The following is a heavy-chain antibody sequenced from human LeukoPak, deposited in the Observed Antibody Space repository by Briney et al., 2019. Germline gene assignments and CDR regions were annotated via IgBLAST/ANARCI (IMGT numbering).Heavy chain of an antibody. CDR3: ATRGAVAAYPFDY. Sequence: SETLSLTCTVSGGSISSSSYYWGWTRQPPGKGLGWIGCIEYSGSTYYNPSLKSRVTISVDTSKTQFTLKMSSVTAADTAVYYCATRGAVAAYPFDYWGQGTLVTVSS. V-gene: IGHV4-39*01. CDR1: GGSISSSSYY. CDR2: IEYSGST. J-gene: IGHJ4*02. D-gene: IGHD6-19*01.